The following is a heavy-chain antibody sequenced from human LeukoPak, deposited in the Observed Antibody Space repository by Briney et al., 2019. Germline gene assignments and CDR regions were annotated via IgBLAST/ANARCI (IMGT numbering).Heavy chain of an antibody. J-gene: IGHJ6*04. CDR3: ARGRWLRLAYYYGMDV. Sequence: SSETLSLACAVYGGSFSGYYWRWVRQPPGKGVERIGEINHSGSTNYNPSLKSRVTISVDTSKNQFSLKLSSVTAADTAVYYCARGRWLRLAYYYGMDVWGKGTTVTVSS. V-gene: IGHV4-34*01. CDR1: GGSFSGYY. CDR2: INHSGST. D-gene: IGHD5-12*01.